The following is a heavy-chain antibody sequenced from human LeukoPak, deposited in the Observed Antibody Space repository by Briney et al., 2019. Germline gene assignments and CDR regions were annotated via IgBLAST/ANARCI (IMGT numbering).Heavy chain of an antibody. CDR2: IIPIFGTV. Sequence: SVKVSCKASGGTFISYGISWVRQAPGQGLEWMGRIIPIFGTVNYAQKFQGRVTITTDESTSTAYMEVSSLRSEDTAVYYCARDRGGLRLGELSLYPFDYWGQGTLVTVSS. V-gene: IGHV1-69*05. J-gene: IGHJ4*02. CDR1: GGTFISYG. CDR3: ARDRGGLRLGELSLYPFDY. D-gene: IGHD3-16*02.